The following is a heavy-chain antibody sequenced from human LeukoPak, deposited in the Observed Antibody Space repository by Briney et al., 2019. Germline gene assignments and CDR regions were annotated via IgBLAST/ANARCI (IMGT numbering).Heavy chain of an antibody. Sequence: SETLSVTCTVSGGSISSYYWSWIRQPPGKGLEWIGYIYYSGSTNYNPSLKSRVTISVDTSKNQFSLKLSSVTAADTAVYYCARDPTIVPAAMRRDYNYYYGMDVWGQGTTVTVSS. V-gene: IGHV4-59*01. CDR1: GGSISSYY. CDR2: IYYSGST. J-gene: IGHJ6*02. D-gene: IGHD2-2*01. CDR3: ARDPTIVPAAMRRDYNYYYGMDV.